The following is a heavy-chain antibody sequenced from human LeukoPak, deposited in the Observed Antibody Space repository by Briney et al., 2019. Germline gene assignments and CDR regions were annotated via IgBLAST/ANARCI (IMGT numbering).Heavy chain of an antibody. V-gene: IGHV3-23*01. CDR1: GFTFSSYA. Sequence: GGSLRLSCAAPGFTFSSYAMSWVRQAPGKGLEWVSAISGSGGSTYYADSVKGRFTISRDNSKNTLYLQMNSLRAEDTAVYYCAKSSYGGTPRPDFDYWGQGTLVTVSS. CDR3: AKSSYGGTPRPDFDY. CDR2: ISGSGGST. D-gene: IGHD4-23*01. J-gene: IGHJ4*02.